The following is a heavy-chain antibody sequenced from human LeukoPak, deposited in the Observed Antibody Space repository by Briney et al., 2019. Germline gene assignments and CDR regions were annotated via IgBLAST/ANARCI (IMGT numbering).Heavy chain of an antibody. D-gene: IGHD2-2*01. CDR3: ARVLVVPANYYYYGIDV. CDR1: GGSISSGGYC. CDR2: IYYSGST. Sequence: SETLSLTCTVSGGSISSGGYCWSWIRQHPGKGLEWIGYIYYSGSTYYNPSLKSRVTIYADTYKNQFSLKLSSVTAADTAVYFCARVLVVPANYYYYGIDVWGQGTTVTVSS. V-gene: IGHV4-31*03. J-gene: IGHJ6*02.